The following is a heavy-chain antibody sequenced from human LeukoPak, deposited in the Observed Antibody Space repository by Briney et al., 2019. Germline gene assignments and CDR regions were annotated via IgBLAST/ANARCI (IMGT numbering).Heavy chain of an antibody. J-gene: IGHJ4*02. V-gene: IGHV3-23*01. Sequence: GESLRLSCAASGFTFSSYAMSWVRQAPGKGLEWVSAISGSGGSTYYADSVKGWFTISRDNSKNTLYLQMNSLRAEDTAVYYCAKDLRGGRGSYFDYWGQGTLVTVSS. CDR3: AKDLRGGRGSYFDY. D-gene: IGHD3-16*01. CDR2: ISGSGGST. CDR1: GFTFSSYA.